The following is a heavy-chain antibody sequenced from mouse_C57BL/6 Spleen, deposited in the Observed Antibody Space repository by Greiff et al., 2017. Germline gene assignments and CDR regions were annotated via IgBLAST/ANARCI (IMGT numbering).Heavy chain of an antibody. V-gene: IGHV1-82*01. CDR1: GYAFSSSW. J-gene: IGHJ4*01. CDR3: ASSMITTLYYYAMDY. D-gene: IGHD2-4*01. CDR2: IYPGDGDT. Sequence: VQLQQSGPELVKPGASVKISCKASGYAFSSSWMNWVKQRPGKGLEWIGRIYPGDGDTNYNGKFKGKATLTADKSSSTAYMQLSSLTSEDSAVYFCASSMITTLYYYAMDYWGQGTSVTVSS.